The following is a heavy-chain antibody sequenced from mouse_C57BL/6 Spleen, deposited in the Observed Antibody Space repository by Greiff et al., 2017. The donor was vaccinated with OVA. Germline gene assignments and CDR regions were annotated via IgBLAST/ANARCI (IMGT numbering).Heavy chain of an antibody. CDR3: AVDYYGRGFCY. Sequence: QVQLQQPGAELVKPGASVKLSCKASGYTFTSYWMHWVKQRPGQGLEWIGMIHPNSGSTKYNEKFKSKATLTVDKSSSTAYMQLSSLTSEDSAVYYCAVDYYGRGFCYWGQGTLVTVAA. CDR2: IHPNSGST. V-gene: IGHV1-64*01. D-gene: IGHD1-1*01. CDR1: GYTFTSYW. J-gene: IGHJ3*01.